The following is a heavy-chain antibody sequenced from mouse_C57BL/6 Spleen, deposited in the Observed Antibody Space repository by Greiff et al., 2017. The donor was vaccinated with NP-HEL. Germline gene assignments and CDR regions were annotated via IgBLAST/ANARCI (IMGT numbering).Heavy chain of an antibody. D-gene: IGHD1-1*01. CDR1: GYTFTDYN. CDR2: INPNNGGT. J-gene: IGHJ2*01. Sequence: EVQLQQSGPELVKPGASVKIPCKASGYTFTDYNLDWVKQSHGKSLEWIGDINPNNGGTIYNQKFKGKATLTVDKSSSTAYMELRSLTSEDTAVYYCARSLLRYPRYYFDYWGQGTTLTVSS. V-gene: IGHV1-18*01. CDR3: ARSLLRYPRYYFDY.